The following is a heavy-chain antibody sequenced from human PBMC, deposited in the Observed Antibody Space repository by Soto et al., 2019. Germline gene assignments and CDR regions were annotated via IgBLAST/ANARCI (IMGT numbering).Heavy chain of an antibody. CDR1: GGTFSSYT. CDR2: IIPILGIA. Sequence: ASVKVSCKASGGTFSSYTISWVRQAPGQGLEWMGRIIPILGIANYAQKFQGRVTITADKSTSTAYMELSSLRSEDTAVYYCARDTTANYFDYWGQGTLVTVPQ. D-gene: IGHD4-17*01. V-gene: IGHV1-69*04. CDR3: ARDTTANYFDY. J-gene: IGHJ4*02.